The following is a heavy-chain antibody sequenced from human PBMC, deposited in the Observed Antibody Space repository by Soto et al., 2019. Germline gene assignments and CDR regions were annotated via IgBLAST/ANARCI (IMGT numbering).Heavy chain of an antibody. CDR1: GFTFSSYS. D-gene: IGHD3-10*01. V-gene: IGHV3-23*01. Sequence: GGSLRLSCAASGFTFSSYSMSWVRQAPGKGLEWVSGFRTSGDGGTTYYADSVKGRFTISRDNSKNMLFLQMNSLRAEDTAIYYCAKKVNSGPGSQYFDYWGQGTLVTALL. CDR2: FRTSGDGGTT. J-gene: IGHJ4*02. CDR3: AKKVNSGPGSQYFDY.